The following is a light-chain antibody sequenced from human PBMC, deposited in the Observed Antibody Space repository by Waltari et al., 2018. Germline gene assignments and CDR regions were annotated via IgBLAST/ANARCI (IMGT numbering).Light chain of an antibody. CDR2: RTS. CDR3: LLFYGGAHV. Sequence: QTVLTQEPSLTVSPGGTVTLTCASSTGVVTRDHYPNWFQQKPGQAPMSLVYRTSNGHPWTPARCSGSLLGGKAALTLSGVQPEDEAEYYCLLFYGGAHVFGGGTKLTVL. CDR1: TGVVTRDHY. V-gene: IGLV7-43*01. J-gene: IGLJ3*02.